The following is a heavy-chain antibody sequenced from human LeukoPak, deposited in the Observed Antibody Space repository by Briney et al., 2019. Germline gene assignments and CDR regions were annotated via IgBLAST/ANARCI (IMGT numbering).Heavy chain of an antibody. CDR3: ARGSRMWEVRWSFDY. J-gene: IGHJ4*02. D-gene: IGHD1-26*01. CDR1: GGSISTYY. CDR2: IYYSGST. Sequence: SETLSLTCTASGGSISTYYWSWIRQPPGKGLEWIGYIYYSGSTNYNPSLKSRVTISVDTSKNQFSLKLSSVTAADTAVYYCARGSRMWEVRWSFDYWGQGTLVTVSS. V-gene: IGHV4-59*01.